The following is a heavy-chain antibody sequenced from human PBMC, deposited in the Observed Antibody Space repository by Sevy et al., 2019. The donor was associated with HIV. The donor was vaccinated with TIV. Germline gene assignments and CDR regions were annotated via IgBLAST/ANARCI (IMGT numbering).Heavy chain of an antibody. CDR1: GYTLTELS. Sequence: ASVKVSCKVSGYTLTELSMRWVRQAPGKGLEWMGGFDPEDGETIYAQKFQGRVTMTEDTSTDTAYMELSSLRSEDTAVYYCATTVTLGIGAFDIWGQGTMVTVSS. CDR2: FDPEDGET. J-gene: IGHJ3*02. D-gene: IGHD4-4*01. V-gene: IGHV1-24*01. CDR3: ATTVTLGIGAFDI.